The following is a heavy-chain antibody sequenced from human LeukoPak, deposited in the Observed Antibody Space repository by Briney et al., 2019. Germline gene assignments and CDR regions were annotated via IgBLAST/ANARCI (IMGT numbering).Heavy chain of an antibody. J-gene: IGHJ4*02. V-gene: IGHV3-11*04. Sequence: PGGSLRLSCAASGFTFSDYYMSWIRQAPGKGLELISYISGSGSNTKYADSVKGRFTISRDNAQNALYLQMNSLRAEDTAVYYCAREYSSSSTDYWGQGTLVTVSS. CDR3: AREYSSSSTDY. CDR1: GFTFSDYY. CDR2: ISGSGSNT. D-gene: IGHD6-6*01.